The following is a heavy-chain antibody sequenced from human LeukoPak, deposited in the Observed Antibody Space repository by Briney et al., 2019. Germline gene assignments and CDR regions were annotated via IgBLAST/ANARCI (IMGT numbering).Heavy chain of an antibody. CDR3: ARESDGIAAAGNAY. D-gene: IGHD6-13*01. CDR1: GGTFSSYA. V-gene: IGHV1-69*04. J-gene: IGHJ4*02. CDR2: IIPILGIA. Sequence: ASVKVSCKASGGTFSSYAISWVRRAPGQGLEWMGRIIPILGIANYAQKFQGRVTITADKSTSTAYMELSSLRSEDTAVYYCARESDGIAAAGNAYWGQGTLVTVSS.